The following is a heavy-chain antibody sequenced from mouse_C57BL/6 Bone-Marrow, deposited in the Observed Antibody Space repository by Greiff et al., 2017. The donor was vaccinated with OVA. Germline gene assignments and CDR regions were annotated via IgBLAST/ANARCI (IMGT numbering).Heavy chain of an antibody. CDR3: VREIACYYAMDY. CDR2: IRSKSNNYAT. V-gene: IGHV10-1*01. J-gene: IGHJ4*01. D-gene: IGHD5-1-1*01. Sequence: DVQLVESGGGLVQPKGSLKLSCAASGFSFNTYAMNWVRQAPGKGLEWVARIRSKSNNYATYYADSVKDRFTISRDDSESMLYLQMNNLKTEDTAMYYCVREIACYYAMDYWGQGTSVTVSS. CDR1: GFSFNTYA.